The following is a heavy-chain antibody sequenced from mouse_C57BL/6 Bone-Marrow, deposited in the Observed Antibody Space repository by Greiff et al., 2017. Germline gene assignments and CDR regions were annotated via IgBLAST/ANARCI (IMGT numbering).Heavy chain of an antibody. V-gene: IGHV1-42*01. Sequence: EVKLMESGPELVKPGASVKISCKASGYSFTGYYMNWVKQSPEKSLEWIGEINPSTGGTTYNQKFKAKATLTVDKSSSTAYMQLKSLSSEDSAVYYCARRYVLRADYWGQGTTLTVSS. CDR1: GYSFTGYY. CDR3: ARRYVLRADY. J-gene: IGHJ2*01. CDR2: INPSTGGT. D-gene: IGHD1-1*01.